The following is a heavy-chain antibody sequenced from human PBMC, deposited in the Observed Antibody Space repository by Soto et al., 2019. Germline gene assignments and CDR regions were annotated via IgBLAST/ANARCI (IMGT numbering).Heavy chain of an antibody. J-gene: IGHJ4*02. V-gene: IGHV1-18*01. Sequence: ASVKVSCKASGGTFSSYAISWVRQAPGQGLEWMGWITAYNGNTNYAQKLQGRVTLTTDTSTSTAYMELRSLRSDDTAVYYCARGWFGEFVDYFDYWGQGTLVTVSS. CDR1: GGTFSSYA. CDR3: ARGWFGEFVDYFDY. CDR2: ITAYNGNT. D-gene: IGHD3-10*01.